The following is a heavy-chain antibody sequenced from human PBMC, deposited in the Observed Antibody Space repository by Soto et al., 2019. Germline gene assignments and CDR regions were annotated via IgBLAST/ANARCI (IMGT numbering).Heavy chain of an antibody. CDR2: INHSGST. CDR3: TRRRSGTALWCGGSICTSAYYDCMDV. D-gene: IGHD2-21*01. Sequence: QVQLQQWGAGLLKPSETLSLTCAASGGSFAGYYWSWIRQGPGKGLEWIGEINHSGSTNYNPSLKGRVTISATSNNQFSLNFRTTTTAATAVYNCTRRRSGTALWCGGSICTSAYYDCMDVWAKGTTVAVSS. CDR1: GGSFAGYY. V-gene: IGHV4-34*01. J-gene: IGHJ6*03.